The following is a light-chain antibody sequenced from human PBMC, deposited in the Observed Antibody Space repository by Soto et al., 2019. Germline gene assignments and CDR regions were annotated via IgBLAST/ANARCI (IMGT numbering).Light chain of an antibody. Sequence: EIVLTQSPGTLSLSPGERATLSCRASQSVSRLAWYQQKPGQAPRLLIYGASSRVPGIPDRFSGSGSGTDFTLTISRLEPEDFAVYYCQQYGSSPRFTFGQGTKLEIK. CDR2: GAS. J-gene: IGKJ2*01. V-gene: IGKV3-20*01. CDR3: QQYGSSPRFT. CDR1: QSVSR.